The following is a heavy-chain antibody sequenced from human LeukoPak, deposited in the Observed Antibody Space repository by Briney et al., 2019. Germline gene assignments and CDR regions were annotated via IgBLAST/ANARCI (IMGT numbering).Heavy chain of an antibody. CDR3: ARPAAAGKGGDYFDY. CDR1: GYTFTSYY. J-gene: IGHJ4*02. V-gene: IGHV1-46*01. CDR2: INPSGGST. Sequence: ASVKVSCKASGYTFTSYYMHWVRQAPGQGLEWMGIINPSGGSTSYAQKFQGRVTMTRDTSTSTVYMELSSLRSEDTAVYYCARPAAAGKGGDYFDYWGQGTLVTVSS. D-gene: IGHD6-13*01.